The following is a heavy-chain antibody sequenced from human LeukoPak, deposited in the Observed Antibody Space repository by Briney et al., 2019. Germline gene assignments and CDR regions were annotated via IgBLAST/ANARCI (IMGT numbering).Heavy chain of an antibody. CDR3: ARGPADYNKLKPGDRDGYNYKSKRTPFDY. D-gene: IGHD5-24*01. CDR1: GYSFTSYW. Sequence: GESLKISCKGSGYSFTSYWIGWVRQMPGKGLEWMGIIYPGDSDTRYSPSFQGQVTISADKSISTAYLQWSSLKASDTAMYYCARGPADYNKLKPGDRDGYNYKSKRTPFDYWGQGTLVTVSS. V-gene: IGHV5-51*01. CDR2: IYPGDSDT. J-gene: IGHJ4*02.